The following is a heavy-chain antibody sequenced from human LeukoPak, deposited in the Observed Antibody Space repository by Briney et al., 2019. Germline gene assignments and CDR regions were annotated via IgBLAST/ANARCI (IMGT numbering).Heavy chain of an antibody. CDR1: GGSITGTNY. CDR3: AREGGPYRPLDY. CDR2: VNLQGST. J-gene: IGHJ4*02. V-gene: IGHV4-4*02. Sequence: SSGTLSLTCGVSGGSITGTNYWTWVRQPPGKGLEWIGEVNLQGSTNYNPSLMGRVAISVDMSENHISLQLTSVTAADTAVYYCAREGGPYRPLDYSGQGTLVTVSS.